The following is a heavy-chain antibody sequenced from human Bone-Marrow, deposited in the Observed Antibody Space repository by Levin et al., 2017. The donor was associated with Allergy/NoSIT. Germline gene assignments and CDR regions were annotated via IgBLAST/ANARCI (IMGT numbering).Heavy chain of an antibody. CDR1: GFTFSNSW. J-gene: IGHJ5*02. Sequence: GESLKISCAASGFTFSNSWMSWVRQAPGKGLEWVANIKEDGSEKYYVDSVKGRFTIPRDNAKNSLFVQMNSLRVEDTAVYYCARDQFRRATIGARWFDPWGQGTLVTVSS. CDR3: ARDQFRRATIGARWFDP. CDR2: IKEDGSEK. V-gene: IGHV3-7*01. D-gene: IGHD5-24*01.